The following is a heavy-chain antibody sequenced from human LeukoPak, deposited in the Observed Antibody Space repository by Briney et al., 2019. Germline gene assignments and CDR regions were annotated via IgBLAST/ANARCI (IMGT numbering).Heavy chain of an antibody. CDR3: ARGRYYMDV. J-gene: IGHJ6*03. CDR2: ISSSSSTI. Sequence: VGSLRLSCAASGLTFSSYSINWVRQAPGKGLEWVSYISSSSSTIYYADSVKGRFTISRDNAKNSLYLQMNSLRAEDTAVYYCARGRYYMDVWGKGTTVTVSS. V-gene: IGHV3-48*01. CDR1: GLTFSSYS.